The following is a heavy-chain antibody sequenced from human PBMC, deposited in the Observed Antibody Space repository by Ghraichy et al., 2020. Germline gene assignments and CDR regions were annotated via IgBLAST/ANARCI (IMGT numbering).Heavy chain of an antibody. V-gene: IGHV1-2*02. Sequence: ASVKVSCKASGYTFTGFYIYWVRQAPGQGLEWIGLINPDSGYTKHAQESQGRVTMTRDTSISTAYMELSSLKSDDTAVYSCAANSVGPYTGFDYWGQGTLVTVSS. CDR3: AANSVGPYTGFDY. CDR1: GYTFTGFY. CDR2: INPDSGYT. D-gene: IGHD1-26*01. J-gene: IGHJ4*02.